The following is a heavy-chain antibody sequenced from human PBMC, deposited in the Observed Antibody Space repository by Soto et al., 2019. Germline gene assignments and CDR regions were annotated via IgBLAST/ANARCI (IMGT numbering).Heavy chain of an antibody. Sequence: GGSLRLSCAASGFTFSSYAMSWVRQAPGKGLEWVATIKEDGSNTYYVDSVKGRFTISRDNAKNSLYLQMNSLRAEDTAVYYCARDPYYDNFDYWGQGTLVTVSS. V-gene: IGHV3-7*05. J-gene: IGHJ4*02. CDR3: ARDPYYDNFDY. CDR2: IKEDGSNT. D-gene: IGHD3-9*01. CDR1: GFTFSSYA.